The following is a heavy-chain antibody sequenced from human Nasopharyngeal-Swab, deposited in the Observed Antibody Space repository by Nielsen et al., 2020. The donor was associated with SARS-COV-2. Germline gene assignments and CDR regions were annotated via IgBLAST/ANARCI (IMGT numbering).Heavy chain of an antibody. D-gene: IGHD6-13*01. CDR1: GYTLTDLS. J-gene: IGHJ4*02. V-gene: IGHV1-24*01. CDR3: ATGYAIAAAGTIDY. Sequence: ASVKVSCTVSGYTLTDLSMHWVRQAPGKGLEWMGGFDPEDGETIYAQKFQGRVTMTEETATDTAYMELSSLRSEDTAVYYCATGYAIAAAGTIDYWGQGTLVTVSS. CDR2: FDPEDGET.